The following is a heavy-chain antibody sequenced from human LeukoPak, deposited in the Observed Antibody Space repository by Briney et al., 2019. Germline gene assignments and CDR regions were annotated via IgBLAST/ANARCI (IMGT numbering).Heavy chain of an antibody. CDR2: ISNSGAST. D-gene: IGHD3-10*01. CDR3: VKGSSDVRPYYFDN. CDR1: GFTFGSYA. V-gene: IGHV3-23*01. Sequence: GGSLRLSCTASGFTFGSYAMTWVRQAPGKGLEWVSAISNSGASTWSADSVQGRFTISRDNPKNTLYLQMNSLRAEDTAVYYCVKGSSDVRPYYFDNWGQGILVTVSS. J-gene: IGHJ4*02.